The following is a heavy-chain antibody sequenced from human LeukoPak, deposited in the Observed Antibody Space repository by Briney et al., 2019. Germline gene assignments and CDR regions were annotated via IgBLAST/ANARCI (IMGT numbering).Heavy chain of an antibody. CDR3: ARGVANYYDHSGYQN. CDR2: ISYDGSNK. CDR1: GFIFSSYA. J-gene: IGHJ4*02. Sequence: GGSLRLSCAASGFIFSSYAMQWVRQAPGKGLEWVAVISYDGSNKYYADSVRGRFTISRDISKNTLYLQMNSLRAEDTALYYCARGVANYYDHSGYQNWGQGTLVTVSS. D-gene: IGHD3-22*01. V-gene: IGHV3-30*14.